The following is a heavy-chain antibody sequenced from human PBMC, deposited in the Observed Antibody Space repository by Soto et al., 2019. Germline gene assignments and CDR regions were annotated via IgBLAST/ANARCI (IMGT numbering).Heavy chain of an antibody. D-gene: IGHD2-2*02. CDR2: SYSSGST. Sequence: QVQLQESGPGLVKPSQTLSLTCTVSGGSISSGDYYWSWIRQPPGKGLEWIGYSYSSGSTYYNPSLKSRVSISIDTSKNQFSLRLSSVTAADTAVYYCAREREPAAIYHTWFDPWGQGTLVTVSS. J-gene: IGHJ5*02. CDR1: GGSISSGDYY. CDR3: AREREPAAIYHTWFDP. V-gene: IGHV4-30-4*01.